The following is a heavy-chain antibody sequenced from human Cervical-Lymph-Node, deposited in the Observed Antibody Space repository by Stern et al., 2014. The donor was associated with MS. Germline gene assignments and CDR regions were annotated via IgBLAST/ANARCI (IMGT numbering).Heavy chain of an antibody. Sequence: VHLVESGAEVNQPGASVKVSCPASGYTFTRYGIRWVRQAPGQGLEWMGWISANNGNTNYAQKLQGRVTMTTDTSTSTAYMELRSLRSDDTAVYYCARGLLGSENAFDIWGQGTMVTVSS. V-gene: IGHV1-18*01. CDR1: GYTFTRYG. CDR3: ARGLLGSENAFDI. D-gene: IGHD2-15*01. J-gene: IGHJ3*02. CDR2: ISANNGNT.